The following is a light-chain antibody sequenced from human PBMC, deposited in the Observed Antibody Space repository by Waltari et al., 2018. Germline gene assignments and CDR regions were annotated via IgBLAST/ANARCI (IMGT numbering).Light chain of an antibody. CDR1: QSVSNY. J-gene: IGKJ4*01. Sequence: EIVLTQSPATLSLSPGEGTTLSSRASQSVSNYLAGYQQKPGHAPPLLIYETSNRATGIPAWFSGSGSGTDFTLTISSLEPEDFAVYYCQHRSSWPLTFGGGTKVEIK. CDR3: QHRSSWPLT. CDR2: ETS. V-gene: IGKV3-11*01.